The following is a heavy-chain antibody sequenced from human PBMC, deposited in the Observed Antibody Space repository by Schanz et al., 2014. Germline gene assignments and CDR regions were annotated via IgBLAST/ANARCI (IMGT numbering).Heavy chain of an antibody. V-gene: IGHV3-30*04. D-gene: IGHD6-19*01. CDR1: GFTFSNFA. CDR3: ARGRAVAGTGYFDY. CDR2: ISYDGSHK. Sequence: QVQLVESGGGVVQPGRSLRLSCAASGFTFSNFAIHWVRQAPGKGLEWVAVISYDGSHKDYADSVKGRFTISRDNSKNTLYLQMNSLRAEDMAVYYCARGRAVAGTGYFDYWGQGTLVTVSS. J-gene: IGHJ4*02.